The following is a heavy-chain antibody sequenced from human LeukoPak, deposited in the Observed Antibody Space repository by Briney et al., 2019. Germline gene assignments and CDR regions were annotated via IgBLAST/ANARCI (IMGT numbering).Heavy chain of an antibody. CDR3: ARNYGSGSYYNGSSYFDY. D-gene: IGHD3-10*01. CDR2: FYWDDDK. CDR1: GFSLSTSGVG. V-gene: IGHV2-5*02. J-gene: IGHJ4*02. Sequence: SGPTLVNPTQTLTLTCTFSGFSLSTSGVGVGWIRQPQGKAVEWLALFYWDDDKRYSPSLKSRLTITKDASKNQVVLTMTNMDPVDTATYYCARNYGSGSYYNGSSYFDYWGQGTLVTVSS.